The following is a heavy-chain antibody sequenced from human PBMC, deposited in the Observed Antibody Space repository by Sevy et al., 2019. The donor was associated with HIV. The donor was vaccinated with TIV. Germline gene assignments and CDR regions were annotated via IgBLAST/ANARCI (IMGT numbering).Heavy chain of an antibody. CDR1: GGSISSGDYY. CDR3: ARAGYCGGDCSFDY. Sequence: SETLSLTCTVSGGSISSGDYYWNWIRQPPGKGLEWIGYIYYSGSTYYNPSLKSRATISVDTSKNQFSLWLSSVTAAGTAVYYCARAGYCGGDCSFDYWGQGTLVTVSS. D-gene: IGHD2-21*02. CDR2: IYYSGST. V-gene: IGHV4-30-4*01. J-gene: IGHJ4*02.